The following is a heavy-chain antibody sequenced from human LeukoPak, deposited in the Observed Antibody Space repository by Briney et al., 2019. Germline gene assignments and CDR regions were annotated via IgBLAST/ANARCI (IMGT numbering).Heavy chain of an antibody. V-gene: IGHV1-2*02. D-gene: IGHD3-16*01. J-gene: IGHJ3*02. CDR2: IKPKSGGT. CDR3: ASELRFDAFDI. CDR1: GYTFTGYY. Sequence: ASVKVSCKAAGYTFTGYYMHWVRQAPGQGLEWMGWIKPKSGGTNYAQRFQGRVTMTRDTSISTAYMELSRLRSDDTAVYYCASELRFDAFDIWGQGTMVTVSS.